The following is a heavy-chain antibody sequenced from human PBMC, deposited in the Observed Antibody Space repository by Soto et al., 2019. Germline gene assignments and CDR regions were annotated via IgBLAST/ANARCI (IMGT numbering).Heavy chain of an antibody. D-gene: IGHD3-10*01. J-gene: IGHJ6*02. CDR3: SRHQEGRSMVFYGMDV. V-gene: IGHV3-73*01. Sequence: SVGSLRLSCAASGFTLSGSDIHWVRQASGKGLEWVGRIRTKSNNFATSYAESVRGRFTISRDDSDNTASLQMSSLKTEDTAIYYCSRHQEGRSMVFYGMDVWGQGTTVTVSS. CDR2: IRTKSNNFAT. CDR1: GFTLSGSD.